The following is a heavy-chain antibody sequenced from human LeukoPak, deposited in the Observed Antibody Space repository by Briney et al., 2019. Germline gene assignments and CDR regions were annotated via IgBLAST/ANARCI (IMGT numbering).Heavy chain of an antibody. CDR2: INPGDSDT. CDR1: GYSFTNYW. Sequence: GESLKISCEASGYSFTNYWIGWVRQMPGKGLEWMGIINPGDSDTRYSPSFQGQVTISADKSISTVYLQWSSLKASDTAMYYCARAGGQWVPVYWGQGTLATVSS. J-gene: IGHJ4*02. V-gene: IGHV5-51*01. D-gene: IGHD6-19*01. CDR3: ARAGGQWVPVY.